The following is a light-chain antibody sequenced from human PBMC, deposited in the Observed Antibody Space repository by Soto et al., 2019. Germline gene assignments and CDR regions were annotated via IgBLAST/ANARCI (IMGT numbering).Light chain of an antibody. J-gene: IGKJ2*01. CDR1: QSMSND. Sequence: DIQMTQSPSSLSASVGDRVTITCRASQSMSNDLNWYQHKPGKAPKVLIYAASTLQSGVPSRFSGRGSGPDCPITISSLQPEDVAPYHCQQSYSTPYTFRQGPKLEIK. V-gene: IGKV1-39*01. CDR2: AAS. CDR3: QQSYSTPYT.